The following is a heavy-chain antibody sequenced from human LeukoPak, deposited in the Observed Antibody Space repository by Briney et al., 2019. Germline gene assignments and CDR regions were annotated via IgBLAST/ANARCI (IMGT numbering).Heavy chain of an antibody. J-gene: IGHJ4*02. V-gene: IGHV4-59*12. Sequence: SETLSLTCTVSGGSISSYYWSWIRQPPGKGLEWIGYIYYSGSTNYNPSPKSRVTISVDTSKNQFSLKLSSVTAADTAVYYCACRITLLCRKWGQGTLVTVSS. D-gene: IGHD3-10*01. CDR3: ACRITLLCRK. CDR2: IYYSGST. CDR1: GGSISSYY.